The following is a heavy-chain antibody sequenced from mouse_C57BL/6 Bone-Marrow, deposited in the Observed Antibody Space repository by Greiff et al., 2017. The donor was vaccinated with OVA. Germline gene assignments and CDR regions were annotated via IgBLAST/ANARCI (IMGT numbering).Heavy chain of an antibody. V-gene: IGHV1-62-2*01. CDR2: FYPGSGSI. CDR3: ARHRQYYGSSFFDFDY. Sequence: QVQLQQSGAELVKPGASVKLSCKASGYTFTEYTIHWVKQRSGQGLEWIGWFYPGSGSIKYNEKFKDKATLTADKSSSTAYMELSRLTSEDSAVFFGARHRQYYGSSFFDFDYWGQGTTLTVSS. D-gene: IGHD1-1*01. J-gene: IGHJ2*01. CDR1: GYTFTEYT.